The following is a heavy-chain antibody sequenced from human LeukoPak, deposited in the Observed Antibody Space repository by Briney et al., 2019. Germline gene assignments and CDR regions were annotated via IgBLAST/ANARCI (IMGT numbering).Heavy chain of an antibody. J-gene: IGHJ4*02. Sequence: ASVKVSCKASGGTFSSYAISWVRQAPGRGLEWMGGIIPIFGTANYAQKFQGRVTITADESTSTAYMELSSLRSEDTAAYYCARAQSYGDYFDYWGQGTLVTVSS. D-gene: IGHD3-10*01. V-gene: IGHV1-69*13. CDR1: GGTFSSYA. CDR3: ARAQSYGDYFDY. CDR2: IIPIFGTA.